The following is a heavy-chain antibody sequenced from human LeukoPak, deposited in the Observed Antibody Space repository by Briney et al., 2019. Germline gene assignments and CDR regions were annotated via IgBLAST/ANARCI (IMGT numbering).Heavy chain of an antibody. CDR2: IYYSGST. V-gene: IGHV4-59*01. J-gene: IGHJ6*03. CDR3: ARCSRYNWNYVGAYYYYYMDV. Sequence: SETLSLTCTVSGGSISSYYWSWIRQPPGKGLEWIGYIYYSGSTNYNPSLKSRVTISVDTSKNQFSLKLSSVTAADTAVYYCARCSRYNWNYVGAYYYYYMDVWGKGTTVTVSS. D-gene: IGHD1-7*01. CDR1: GGSISSYY.